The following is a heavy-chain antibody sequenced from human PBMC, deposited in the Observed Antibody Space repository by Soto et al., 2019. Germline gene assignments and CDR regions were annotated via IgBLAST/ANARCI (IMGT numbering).Heavy chain of an antibody. V-gene: IGHV1-46*03. Sequence: QVHLVQSGAEVKKPGASVRVYCKASGYSLSPYYMHWVRQAPGQGLEWMAIINPNGGSTKNAQKFQGRVTVTRDTSTSTVYMELSRLTSEDTATYCSATYCGGDTCPAGAWKWGQGTMVTVSS. CDR1: GYSLSPYY. CDR2: INPNGGST. D-gene: IGHD2-21*01. J-gene: IGHJ3*01. CDR3: ATYCGGDTCPAGAWK.